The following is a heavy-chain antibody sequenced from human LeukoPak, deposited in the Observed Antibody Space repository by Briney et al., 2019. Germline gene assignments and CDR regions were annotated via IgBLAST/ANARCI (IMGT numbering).Heavy chain of an antibody. V-gene: IGHV3-23*01. J-gene: IGHJ4*02. CDR3: AHIVVVPAAITLGYFDY. D-gene: IGHD2-2*02. CDR2: ISGSGGST. CDR1: GFTVTSNY. Sequence: GGSLRLSCAASGFTVTSNYMSWVRQAPGKGLEWVSAISGSGGSTYYADSVKGRFTISRDNSKNTLYLQMNSLRAEDTAVYYCAHIVVVPAAITLGYFDYWGQGTLVTVSS.